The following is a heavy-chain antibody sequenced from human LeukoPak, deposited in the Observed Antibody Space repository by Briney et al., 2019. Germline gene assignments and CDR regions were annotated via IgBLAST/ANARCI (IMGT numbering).Heavy chain of an antibody. J-gene: IGHJ2*01. V-gene: IGHV4-61*02. CDR3: ATSPINSDHYFDL. Sequence: PSETLSLTCTVSGYSISSGYYWGWIRQPAGKGLEWIGRIYTSGSTNYNPSLESRVTISMDTSKNQFSLKLTSVTAADTAVYYCATSPINSDHYFDLWGRGTLVTVSS. CDR2: IYTSGST. D-gene: IGHD1-1*01. CDR1: GYSISSGYY.